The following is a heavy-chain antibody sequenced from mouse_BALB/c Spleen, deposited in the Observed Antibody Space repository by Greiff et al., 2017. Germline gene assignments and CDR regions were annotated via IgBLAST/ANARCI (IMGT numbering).Heavy chain of an antibody. V-gene: IGHV2-9*02. D-gene: IGHD1-1*01. CDR2: IWAGGST. Sequence: QVTLKVSGPGLVAPSQSLSITCTVSGFSLTSYGVHWVRQPPGKGLEWLGVIWAGGSTNYNSALMSRLSISTDNSKSQVFLKMNSLQTDDTAMYYCARGPYYYGSSDRYFEVWGAGTTVTVSS. CDR3: ARGPYYYGSSDRYFEV. J-gene: IGHJ1*01. CDR1: GFSLTSYG.